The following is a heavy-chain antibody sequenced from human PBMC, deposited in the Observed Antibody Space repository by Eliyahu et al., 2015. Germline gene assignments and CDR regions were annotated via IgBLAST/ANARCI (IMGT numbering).Heavy chain of an antibody. D-gene: IGHD2-2*01. Sequence: QVQLVQSGAEVKKPGASVKVSCKASGSTFTTYXXXWVRQAPXQRLXWMGWINAGNGNTEYSXNFQGRVTLTRDTSANTAYMELRSLRSEDTAVYYCARDMPAYCRRTTCRNWIDLWGQGTLVTVSS. CDR3: ARDMPAYCRRTTCRNWIDL. CDR2: INAGNGNT. J-gene: IGHJ5*02. CDR1: GSTFTTYX. V-gene: IGHV1-3*01.